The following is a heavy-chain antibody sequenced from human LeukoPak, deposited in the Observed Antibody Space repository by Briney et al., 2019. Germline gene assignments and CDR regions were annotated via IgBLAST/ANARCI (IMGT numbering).Heavy chain of an antibody. J-gene: IGHJ4*02. CDR3: ARVGAAADYYFDY. Sequence: SPSETLSLTCAVYGGSFSGYYWSWIRQPPGKGLEWIGEINHSGSTNYNPSLKSRVTISVDTSKNQFSLKLRSVTAADTAVYYCARVGAAADYYFDYWGQGTLVTVSS. D-gene: IGHD6-13*01. V-gene: IGHV4-34*01. CDR2: INHSGST. CDR1: GGSFSGYY.